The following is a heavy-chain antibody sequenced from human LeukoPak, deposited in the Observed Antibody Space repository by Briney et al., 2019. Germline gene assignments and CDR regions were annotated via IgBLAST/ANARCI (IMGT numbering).Heavy chain of an antibody. CDR3: AKDHYYGAGPYDY. CDR2: ISNSGST. Sequence: PSETLSLTCSVSAGSISGFYWSWIRQPPGKGLEWIGYISNSGSTSYNPSLKSRVTISVDTSKNQFSLKLGSVTAADTAVYYCAKDHYYGAGPYDYWGQGTLVTVSS. V-gene: IGHV4-59*08. CDR1: AGSISGFY. D-gene: IGHD3-10*01. J-gene: IGHJ4*02.